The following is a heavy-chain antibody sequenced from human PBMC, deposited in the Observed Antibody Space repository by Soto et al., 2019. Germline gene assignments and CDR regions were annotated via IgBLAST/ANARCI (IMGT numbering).Heavy chain of an antibody. CDR3: ARLLTDYYGSGRPMDV. CDR2: IYYSGST. Sequence: SETLSLTCTVSGGSISSSSYYWGWIRQPPGKGLEWIGSIYYSGSTYYNPSLKSRVTISVDTSKNQSSLTLSSVTAADTAVYYCARLLTDYYGSGRPMDVWGQGTTVTVSS. CDR1: GGSISSSSYY. V-gene: IGHV4-39*01. J-gene: IGHJ6*02. D-gene: IGHD3-10*01.